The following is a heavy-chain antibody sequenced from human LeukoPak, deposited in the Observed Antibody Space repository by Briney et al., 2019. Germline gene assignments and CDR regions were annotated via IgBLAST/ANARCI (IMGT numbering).Heavy chain of an antibody. CDR3: VRNRFVWCGGDYYYLDF. V-gene: IGHV3-7*01. Sequence: GGSLRLSCAASGFTFSSYGISWVRQAPGKRLEWVADITQDGDRKDYVGSVKGRFTVSRDNANNSVYLQMNSLRAEDTAVYYCVRNRFVWCGGDYYYLDFWGRGTLVTVSS. CDR1: GFTFSSYG. CDR2: ITQDGDRK. D-gene: IGHD2-21*01. J-gene: IGHJ4*02.